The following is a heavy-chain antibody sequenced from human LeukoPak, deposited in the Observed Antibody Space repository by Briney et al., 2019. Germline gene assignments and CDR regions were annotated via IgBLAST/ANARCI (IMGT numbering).Heavy chain of an antibody. V-gene: IGHV3-23*01. CDR1: GFTFSSYA. D-gene: IGHD3-22*01. CDR2: ISGSGGST. CDR3: AKDPAYYYDSSGYFDY. J-gene: IGHJ4*02. Sequence: GGSLRLSCAASGFTFSSYAMSWVRQAPGKGLEWVSAISGSGGSTYYADSVKGRFTISRDNSKNTLYLQMNSLRAEDTAVYYCAKDPAYYYDSSGYFDYWGQGTLVTVSS.